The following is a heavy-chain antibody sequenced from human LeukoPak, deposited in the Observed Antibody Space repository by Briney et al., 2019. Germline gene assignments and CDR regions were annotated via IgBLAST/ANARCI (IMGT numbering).Heavy chain of an antibody. Sequence: PSETLSLTCAVSGVSFNDYYWSWVRQPPRRGLEWIGEINHSGYTNDSPSLKSRVSLSIDTSTKQFSLPLRSVTVADTGIYYCTRMTTGHDYWGQGTLVTVSS. CDR2: INHSGYT. J-gene: IGHJ4*02. CDR3: TRMTTGHDY. V-gene: IGHV4-34*01. D-gene: IGHD4-17*01. CDR1: GVSFNDYY.